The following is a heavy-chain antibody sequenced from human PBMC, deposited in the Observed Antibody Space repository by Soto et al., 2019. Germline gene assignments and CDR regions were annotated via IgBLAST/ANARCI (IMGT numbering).Heavy chain of an antibody. Sequence: TSETLSLTCTVSGGSISSSSYYWAWVRQHPGKGPERIGSINYSGTTYYNSSLKSRVTISVDTSKNQFSLKLTSVTAADTAVYYCARAYYDRSGYAVDPWGQGTLVTVSS. V-gene: IGHV4-39*01. D-gene: IGHD3-22*01. J-gene: IGHJ5*02. CDR1: GGSISSSSYY. CDR3: ARAYYDRSGYAVDP. CDR2: INYSGTT.